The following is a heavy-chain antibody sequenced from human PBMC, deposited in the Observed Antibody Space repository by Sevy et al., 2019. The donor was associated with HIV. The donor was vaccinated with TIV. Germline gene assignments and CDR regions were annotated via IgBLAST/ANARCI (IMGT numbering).Heavy chain of an antibody. Sequence: GGSLRLSCAASGFTFSSYAMNWVRQAPGKGLEWVSSINAFSSNIYYADSVKGRFTISRDNAENLLYLQMNSVRAEDTAVYYCARDLFSGGNAVYGYWGQGTLVTVSS. CDR2: INAFSSNI. CDR1: GFTFSSYA. D-gene: IGHD2-15*01. CDR3: ARDLFSGGNAVYGY. V-gene: IGHV3-21*01. J-gene: IGHJ4*02.